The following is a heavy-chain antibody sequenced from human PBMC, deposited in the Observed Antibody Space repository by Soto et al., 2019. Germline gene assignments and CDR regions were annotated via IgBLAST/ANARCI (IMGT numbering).Heavy chain of an antibody. J-gene: IGHJ4*02. D-gene: IGHD7-27*01. CDR1: GFTFDDYA. Sequence: EVQLVESGGGLVQPGRSLRLSCVASGFTFDDYAMHWVRQAPGKGLEWVSGISWNSGNIGYADSVKGRFTISRDNAKNSLYMQMYSLRPEDTALYYCAKDQKNWGALDYWGQGTLVTVSS. CDR2: ISWNSGNI. V-gene: IGHV3-9*01. CDR3: AKDQKNWGALDY.